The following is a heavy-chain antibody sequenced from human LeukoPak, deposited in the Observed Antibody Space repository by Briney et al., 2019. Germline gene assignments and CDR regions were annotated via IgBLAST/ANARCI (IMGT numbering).Heavy chain of an antibody. Sequence: SQTLSPTCAISGDSVSSNTVAWNWIRQSPSRGLEWLGRTYYRSKWYNDYAVSVKSRITINPDTSKNQFSLQLNSVTPEDTAVYYCANAVAGTFDPWGQGTLVTVSS. CDR2: TYYRSKWYN. V-gene: IGHV6-1*01. D-gene: IGHD6-19*01. J-gene: IGHJ5*02. CDR1: GDSVSSNTVA. CDR3: ANAVAGTFDP.